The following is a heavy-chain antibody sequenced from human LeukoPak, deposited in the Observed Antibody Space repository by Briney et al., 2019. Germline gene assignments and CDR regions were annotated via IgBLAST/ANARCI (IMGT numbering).Heavy chain of an antibody. J-gene: IGHJ4*02. Sequence: GASVKVSCKAPGYTFTSYGISWVRQAPGQGLEWMGWISAYNGNTNYAQKLQGRVTMTTDTSTSTAYMELRRLRSDDTAVYYCAREGGSDTAMDEYYFDYWGQGTLVTVSS. D-gene: IGHD5-18*01. CDR1: GYTFTSYG. CDR2: ISAYNGNT. V-gene: IGHV1-18*01. CDR3: AREGGSDTAMDEYYFDY.